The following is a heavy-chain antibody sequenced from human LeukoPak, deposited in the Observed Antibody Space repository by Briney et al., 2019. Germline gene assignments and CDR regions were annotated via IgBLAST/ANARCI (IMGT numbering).Heavy chain of an antibody. CDR3: ARVGSSLHSSGWVDASDI. V-gene: IGHV4-4*07. CDR1: GGSISSYY. D-gene: IGHD6-19*01. CDR2: IYTSGST. J-gene: IGHJ3*02. Sequence: SETLSLTRTVSGGSISSYYWSWIRQPAGKGLEWIGRIYTSGSTNYNPSLKSRVTMSVDTSKNQFSLKLSSVTAADTAVYYCARVGSSLHSSGWVDASDIWGQGTKVTVSS.